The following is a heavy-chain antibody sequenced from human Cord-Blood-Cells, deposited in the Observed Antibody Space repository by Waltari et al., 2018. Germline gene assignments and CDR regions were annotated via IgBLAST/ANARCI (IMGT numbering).Heavy chain of an antibody. J-gene: IGHJ4*02. D-gene: IGHD5-12*01. CDR3: ARGGYVDIVVGFDY. CDR2: IDSGGST. Sequence: EVQLVESGGGLIQPGGSLRLSCAASGITVSSKYMSWVRQAPWKGLEWVCVIDSGGSTYYADAVKGRFTISRDNSKNTLYLQMNSLRAEDTAVYYCARGGYVDIVVGFDYWGQGTLVTVSS. V-gene: IGHV3-53*01. CDR1: GITVSSKY.